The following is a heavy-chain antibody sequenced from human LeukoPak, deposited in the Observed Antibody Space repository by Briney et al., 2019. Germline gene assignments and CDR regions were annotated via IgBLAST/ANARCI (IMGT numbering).Heavy chain of an antibody. Sequence: PGRSLRLSCAASGFTFSSYGMHWVRQAPGKGLEWVAVIWYDGSNKYYADSVKGRFTISRDNSKNSLYLQMNSLRAEDTAVYYCARDRDYYGSGSYYNRYFDYWGQGTLVTVSS. J-gene: IGHJ4*02. CDR1: GFTFSSYG. V-gene: IGHV3-33*01. D-gene: IGHD3-10*01. CDR3: ARDRDYYGSGSYYNRYFDY. CDR2: IWYDGSNK.